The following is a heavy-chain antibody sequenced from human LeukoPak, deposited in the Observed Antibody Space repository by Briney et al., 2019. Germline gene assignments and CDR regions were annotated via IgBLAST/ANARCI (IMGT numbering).Heavy chain of an antibody. D-gene: IGHD3-22*01. Sequence: SVKVSCKASGGTFNSYAISWVRQAPRQGLEWMGGIIPIFGTANYAQKVQGRVTITTDESTTTAYMELSSLRSEDTAVYYCARARSPSSGYLLRDHNWFDPWGQGTLVTVSS. CDR3: ARARSPSSGYLLRDHNWFDP. CDR1: GGTFNSYA. CDR2: IIPIFGTA. J-gene: IGHJ5*02. V-gene: IGHV1-69*05.